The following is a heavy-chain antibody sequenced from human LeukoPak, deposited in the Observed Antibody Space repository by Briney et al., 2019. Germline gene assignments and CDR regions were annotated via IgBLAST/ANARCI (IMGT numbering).Heavy chain of an antibody. Sequence: SETLSLTCTVSGGSISSYYWSWIRQPPGKGLEWIGYIYYSGNSNYNPSLKSRVTISVDTSKNQFSLKLSSVTAADTAVYYCARGGATAAFDIWGQGTMVTVSS. CDR3: ARGGATAAFDI. V-gene: IGHV4-59*01. J-gene: IGHJ3*02. CDR2: IYYSGNS. CDR1: GGSISSYY. D-gene: IGHD1-26*01.